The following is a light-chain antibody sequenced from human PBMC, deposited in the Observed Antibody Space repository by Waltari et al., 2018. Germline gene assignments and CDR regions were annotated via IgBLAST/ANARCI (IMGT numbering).Light chain of an antibody. CDR3: QQYGSSPPDT. V-gene: IGKV3-20*01. CDR2: GAS. CDR1: QRVNSY. Sequence: EIVLTQSPGTLSLSPGEGATLSCRASQRVNSYLAWYQQKPGQAPRPLIYGASTRATGIPDRFSGSGSGTDFTLTITRLEPEDFAVYYCQQYGSSPPDTFGGGTKVEIE. J-gene: IGKJ4*01.